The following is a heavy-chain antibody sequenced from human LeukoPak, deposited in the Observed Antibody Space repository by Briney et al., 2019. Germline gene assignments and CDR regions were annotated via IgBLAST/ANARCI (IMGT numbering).Heavy chain of an antibody. J-gene: IGHJ4*02. CDR2: IYYSGST. CDR3: ARRVFWSGSYYFDY. CDR1: GGSITSSNYF. Sequence: KPSKTLSLTCTVSGGSITSSNYFWGWIRQPPGKGLEWIGSIYYSGSTYYNPSLKSRVTISVDTPKNQFSLKLSSVTAADTAVYYCARRVFWSGSYYFDYWGQGTLVTVSS. D-gene: IGHD3-3*01. V-gene: IGHV4-39*01.